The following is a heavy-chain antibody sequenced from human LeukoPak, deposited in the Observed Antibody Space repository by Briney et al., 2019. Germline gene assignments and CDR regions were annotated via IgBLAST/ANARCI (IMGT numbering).Heavy chain of an antibody. Sequence: PGGSLRLSCAASGFTFSSYGMHWVRQAPGKGLEWVAFIRYDGSNKYYADSVKGRFTISRDNSKNTLYLQMNSLRAEDTAVYYCAKDLPGWDYYDSSTQSLDYWGQGTLVTVSS. CDR3: AKDLPGWDYYDSSTQSLDY. V-gene: IGHV3-30*02. CDR1: GFTFSSYG. CDR2: IRYDGSNK. D-gene: IGHD3-22*01. J-gene: IGHJ4*02.